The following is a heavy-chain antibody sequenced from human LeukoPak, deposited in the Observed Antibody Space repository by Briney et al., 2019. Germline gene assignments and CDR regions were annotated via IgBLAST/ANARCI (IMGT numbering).Heavy chain of an antibody. D-gene: IGHD3-10*01. J-gene: IGHJ5*02. CDR3: ARDGRGSRSSWFDP. CDR1: GGSISSSNW. V-gene: IGHV4-4*02. Sequence: SETLSLTCTVSGGSISSSNWWSWVRQPPGKGLEWIGEIYHSGSTRYNPSLKSRVTISVDTSKNQFSLKLSSVTAADTAVYYCARDGRGSRSSWFDPWGQGTLVIVSS. CDR2: IYHSGST.